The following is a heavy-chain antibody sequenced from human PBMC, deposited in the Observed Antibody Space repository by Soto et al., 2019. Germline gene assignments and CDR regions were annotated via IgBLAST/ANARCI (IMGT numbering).Heavy chain of an antibody. D-gene: IGHD6-13*01. V-gene: IGHV3-23*01. CDR1: GFTFSSYA. CDR2: ISGSGGST. CDR3: AKGGGEQQLVSE. Sequence: EVQLLESGGGLVQPGGSLRLSCAASGFTFSSYAMSWVSQAPGKGLEWVSAISGSGGSTYYADSEKGRFTISRDNSKNTLYLQMNSLRAEDTAVYYCAKGGGEQQLVSEWGQGTLVTVSS. J-gene: IGHJ4*02.